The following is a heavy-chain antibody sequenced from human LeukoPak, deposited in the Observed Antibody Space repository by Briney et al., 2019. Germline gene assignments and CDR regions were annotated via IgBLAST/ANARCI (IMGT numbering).Heavy chain of an antibody. CDR3: VRDRLVDKPLARPY. CDR1: KFTFSNYV. V-gene: IGHV3-48*01. D-gene: IGHD5-12*01. Sequence: PGGSLRLCCAASKFTFSNYVMNWIRQAPGKGLEWVSQITSSGRSMYYADSVKGRFTISRDNAKNSLYLQMNSLRADDTAVYYCVRDRLVDKPLARPYWGQGTLVTVSS. CDR2: ITSSGRSM. J-gene: IGHJ4*02.